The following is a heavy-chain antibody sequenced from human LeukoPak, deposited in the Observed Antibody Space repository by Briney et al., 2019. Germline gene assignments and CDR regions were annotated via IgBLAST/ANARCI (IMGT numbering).Heavy chain of an antibody. CDR2: VDPEDGET. J-gene: IGHJ4*02. D-gene: IGHD3-22*01. V-gene: IGHV1-69-2*01. CDR3: ATDPDVDYYDSSGYLL. Sequence: ASVKVSCKVSGYTFTDYYMHWVRQAPGKGLEWMGLVDPEDGETIYAEKFQGRVTITADTSTDTAYMELSSLRSEDTAVYYCATDPDVDYYDSSGYLLWGQGTLVTVSS. CDR1: GYTFTDYY.